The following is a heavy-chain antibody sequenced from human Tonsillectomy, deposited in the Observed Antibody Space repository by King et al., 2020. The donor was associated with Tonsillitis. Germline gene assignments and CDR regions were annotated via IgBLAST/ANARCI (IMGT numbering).Heavy chain of an antibody. CDR3: ARNGYFYHSSGFYYIDYFDS. V-gene: IGHV3-23*04. CDR2: ISGSGDSS. CDR1: GFTFSTSA. Sequence: VQLVESGGGLVQPGGSLRLSCAASGFTFSTSAMSWVRQAPGKGLEWVSAISGSGDSSYDADSGKGRFTIPRDISKNTLYLQMNSLRADDTAVYYCARNGYFYHSSGFYYIDYFDSWGQGTLLTVSS. D-gene: IGHD3-22*01. J-gene: IGHJ4*02.